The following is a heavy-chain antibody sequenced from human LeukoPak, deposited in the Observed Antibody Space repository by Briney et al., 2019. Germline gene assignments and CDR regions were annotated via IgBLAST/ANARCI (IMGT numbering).Heavy chain of an antibody. Sequence: SVKVSCKASGGTFSSYAISWVRQAPGQGLEWMGGIIPILGTANYAQKFQGRVTITTDESTSTAYMELSSLRSEDTAVYYCARDRDWSCSGGSCYDAFDIWGQGTMVTVSS. CDR3: ARDRDWSCSGGSCYDAFDI. V-gene: IGHV1-69*05. D-gene: IGHD2-15*01. CDR1: GGTFSSYA. J-gene: IGHJ3*02. CDR2: IIPILGTA.